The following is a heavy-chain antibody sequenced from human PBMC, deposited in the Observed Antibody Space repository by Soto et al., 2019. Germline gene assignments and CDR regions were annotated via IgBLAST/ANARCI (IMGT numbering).Heavy chain of an antibody. CDR3: ARGKDFWRHNQ. V-gene: IGHV4-34*01. J-gene: IGHJ4*02. CDR1: GGSFSGYY. Sequence: SETLSLTCAVYGGSFSGYYWSWIRQPPGKGLEWIGEINHSGSTNYNPSLKSRVTISVDTSKNQFSLKLSSVTAADTAVYYCARGKDFWRHNQWGQGTLVTVSS. D-gene: IGHD3-3*01. CDR2: INHSGST.